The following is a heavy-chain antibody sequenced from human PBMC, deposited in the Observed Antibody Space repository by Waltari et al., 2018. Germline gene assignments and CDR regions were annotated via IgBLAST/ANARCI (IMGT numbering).Heavy chain of an antibody. V-gene: IGHV1-69*01. D-gene: IGHD6-19*01. CDR1: GGTFSSYA. CDR2: FIPIFGTA. CDR3: ARGVAGTFLPGY. J-gene: IGHJ4*02. Sequence: QVQLVQSGAEVKKPGSSVKVSCKASGGTFSSYAISWVRQAPGKGLEWLGGFIPIFGTANYAQKFQGRGTITADESTSTAYMELSSLRSEDTAVYYCARGVAGTFLPGYWGQGTLVTVSS.